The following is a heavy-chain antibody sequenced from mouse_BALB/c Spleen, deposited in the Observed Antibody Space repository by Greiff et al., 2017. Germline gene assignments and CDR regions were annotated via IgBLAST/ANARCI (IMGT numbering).Heavy chain of an antibody. V-gene: IGHV5-12-1*01. D-gene: IGHD1-1*01. CDR2: ISSGGGST. CDR3: ARQRDYGSSYFDY. J-gene: IGHJ2*01. Sequence: EVKLVESGGGLVKPGGSLKLSCAASGFAFSSYDMSWVRQTPEKRLEWVAYISSGGGSTYYPDTVKGRFTISRDNAKNTLYLQMSSLKSEDTAMYYCARQRDYGSSYFDYWGQGTTLTVSS. CDR1: GFAFSSYD.